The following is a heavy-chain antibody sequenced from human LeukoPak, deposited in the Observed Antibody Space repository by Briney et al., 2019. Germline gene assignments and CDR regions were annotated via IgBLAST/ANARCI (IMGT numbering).Heavy chain of an antibody. Sequence: GGSLRLSCAASGIIFSTFGMHWVRQAPGKGPEWVAFIRFDGSNKFYADSVKGRFTISRDNSKNTLYLQMNSLTTEDTAVYYCAKDRARYYYGSGSHQDGFDYWGQGTLVTVSS. CDR1: GIIFSTFG. J-gene: IGHJ4*02. D-gene: IGHD3-10*01. CDR3: AKDRARYYYGSGSHQDGFDY. V-gene: IGHV3-30*02. CDR2: IRFDGSNK.